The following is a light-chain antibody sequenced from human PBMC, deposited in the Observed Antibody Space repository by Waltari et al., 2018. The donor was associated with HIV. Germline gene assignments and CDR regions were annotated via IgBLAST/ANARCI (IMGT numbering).Light chain of an antibody. J-gene: IGLJ3*02. Sequence: QSVLTQPPSASGTPGQRVTISCSGGSVNIGSNYVYWYQQFPGTAPRLLIYRNTLRPSGVPDRFSGSKSATSASLAISGLRSEDEADYFCAAWDDSVSGRVFGGGTKLTVL. CDR3: AAWDDSVSGRV. V-gene: IGLV1-47*01. CDR2: RNT. CDR1: SVNIGSNY.